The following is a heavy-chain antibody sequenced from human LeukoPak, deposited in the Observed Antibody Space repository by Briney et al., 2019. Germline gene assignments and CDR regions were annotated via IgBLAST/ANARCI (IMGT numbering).Heavy chain of an antibody. V-gene: IGHV3-33*06. Sequence: PGRSLRLSCEPPGFTFSNYGFHWVRQPPGKGLEWVAFISYGETETHYADSVQGRFIISRDDSKNTLFLQMNSLRDGDTAIYFCAKVHGWGRQLGYYFDYWGHGTLVTVSS. CDR2: ISYGETET. J-gene: IGHJ4*01. D-gene: IGHD2-15*01. CDR3: AKVHGWGRQLGYYFDY. CDR1: GFTFSNYG.